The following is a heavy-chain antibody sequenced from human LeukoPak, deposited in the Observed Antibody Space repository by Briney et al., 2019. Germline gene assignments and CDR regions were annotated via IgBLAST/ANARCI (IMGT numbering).Heavy chain of an antibody. V-gene: IGHV3-30-3*01. CDR2: ISYDGSNK. D-gene: IGHD2-2*01. Sequence: PGGSLRLSCAASGFTFSSYAMHWVRQAPGKGLEWVAVISYDGSNKYYADSVKGRLTISRDNSKNTLYLQMNSLRADDTAIYYCAKPVCCTSSSRRVPGVYCSDNWGQGTLVTVSS. CDR3: AKPVCCTSSSRRVPGVYCSDN. CDR1: GFTFSSYA. J-gene: IGHJ4*02.